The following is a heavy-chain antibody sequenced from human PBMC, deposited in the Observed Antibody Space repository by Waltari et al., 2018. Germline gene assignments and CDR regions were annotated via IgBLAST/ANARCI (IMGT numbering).Heavy chain of an antibody. CDR1: GFTLHNFW. CDR2: IKEDGGRK. Sequence: EVQLEASGGRLVQPGGLLRRSGALFGFTLHNFWMGWVRQSPGKGLEWVAGIKEDGGRKDYVDSVKGRFTISRDNAKSTLYLQMNSLRAEDTAVFYCVRNRGWQQFDFWGQGTLVTVSS. D-gene: IGHD2-15*01. J-gene: IGHJ4*02. CDR3: VRNRGWQQFDF. V-gene: IGHV3-7*01.